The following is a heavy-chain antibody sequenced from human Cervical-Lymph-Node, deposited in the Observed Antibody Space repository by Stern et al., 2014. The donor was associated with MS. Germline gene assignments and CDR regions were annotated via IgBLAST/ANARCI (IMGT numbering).Heavy chain of an antibody. CDR1: GFTFSNYA. CDR2: ISGSGGNT. CDR3: TKGFTVTGTGYGVDV. J-gene: IGHJ6*02. V-gene: IGHV3-23*04. D-gene: IGHD6-19*01. Sequence: EDQLVESGGGLVQPGGSLRLSCAPSGFTFSNYAMRWIRQAPGKGLEWISSISGSGGNTFYADSVKGRFTISRDNSKNTLEMQMNSLRAEDSALYYCTKGFTVTGTGYGVDVWGQGTTVTVSS.